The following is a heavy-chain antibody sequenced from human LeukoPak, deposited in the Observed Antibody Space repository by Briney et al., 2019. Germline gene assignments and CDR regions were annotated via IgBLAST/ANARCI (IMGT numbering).Heavy chain of an antibody. V-gene: IGHV3-30*02. J-gene: IGHJ4*02. CDR2: IRYDGTNK. CDR1: GFTFSRFG. Sequence: GGYLRLSCAASGFTFSRFGMHWLRQAPGKGLQGVAFIRYDGTNKFYADSVKGRFTMSRDDPKNTLYLQMNSLSAEDTAVYYCAKSRGEQLYFRDFDYWGQGTLVTVAS. CDR3: AKSRGEQLYFRDFDY. D-gene: IGHD1/OR15-1a*01.